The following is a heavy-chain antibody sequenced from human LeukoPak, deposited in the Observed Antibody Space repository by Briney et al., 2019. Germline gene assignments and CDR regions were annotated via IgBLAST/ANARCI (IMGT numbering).Heavy chain of an antibody. V-gene: IGHV3-7*01. CDR3: ARERITKRYESSSYHDY. CDR1: GFTSSSYW. J-gene: IGHJ4*02. CDR2: IKHVGSEK. Sequence: PGGSMRLSCAAYGFTSSSYWMSWVSQAPGKGLEWVATIKHVGSEKYYVDSGKGRFTISRDNAKNSLYLQMNSLRAEDTAVYSCARERITKRYESSSYHDYRGQGNLVTVSS. D-gene: IGHD3-22*01.